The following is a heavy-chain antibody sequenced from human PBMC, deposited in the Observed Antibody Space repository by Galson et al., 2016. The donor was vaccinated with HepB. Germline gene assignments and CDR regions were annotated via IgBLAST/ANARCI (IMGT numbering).Heavy chain of an antibody. V-gene: IGHV3-23*01. D-gene: IGHD3-16*01. Sequence: SLRLSCAASGFTFSDYAMNWVRQAPGKGLEWVSVVSGSGGATYYADSVKGRFTISRDNSKNTLYLQMNSLRAEDTAIYYCTKDGFSYGSRSFDYWGQGTLITVSS. J-gene: IGHJ4*02. CDR3: TKDGFSYGSRSFDY. CDR1: GFTFSDYA. CDR2: VSGSGGAT.